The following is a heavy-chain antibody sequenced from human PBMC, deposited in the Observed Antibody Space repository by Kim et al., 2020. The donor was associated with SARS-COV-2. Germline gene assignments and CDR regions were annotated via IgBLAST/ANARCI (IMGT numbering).Heavy chain of an antibody. CDR1: GFTFSDYY. CDR2: ISSSSSYT. J-gene: IGHJ3*02. V-gene: IGHV3-11*05. CDR3: ARERLITIFGVVINDAFDI. Sequence: GGSLRLSCAASGFTFSDYYMTWIRQAPGKGLEGVSYISSSSSYTKYADSVKGRFTISRDNAKNSLYLQMNSLRAEDTAVYYCARERLITIFGVVINDAFDICGQGTMVTVSS. D-gene: IGHD3-3*01.